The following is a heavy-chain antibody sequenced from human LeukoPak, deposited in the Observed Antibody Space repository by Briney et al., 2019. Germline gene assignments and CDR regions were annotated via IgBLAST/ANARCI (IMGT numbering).Heavy chain of an antibody. D-gene: IGHD4-23*01. Sequence: GRSLRLSCAASGFTFSSYAMHWVRQAPGKGLEWVAVISYDGSNKYYADSVKGRFTISRDNSKNTLYLQMNSLRAEDTAVYYCAKEGALYGGGVDYWGQGALVTVSS. V-gene: IGHV3-30-3*01. CDR1: GFTFSSYA. CDR2: ISYDGSNK. J-gene: IGHJ4*02. CDR3: AKEGALYGGGVDY.